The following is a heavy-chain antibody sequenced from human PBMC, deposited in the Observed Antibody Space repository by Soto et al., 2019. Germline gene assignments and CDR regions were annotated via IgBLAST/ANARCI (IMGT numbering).Heavy chain of an antibody. V-gene: IGHV3-30*03. CDR1: GFTFSSYG. Sequence: PGGSLRLSCAASGFTFSSYGMHWVRQAPGKGLEWVAVISYDGSNKYYADSVKGRFTISRDNSKNTLYLQMNSLRAEDTAVYYCARDRSYNWNYYGMDVWGQWTTVTVSS. J-gene: IGHJ6*02. CDR3: ARDRSYNWNYYGMDV. CDR2: ISYDGSNK. D-gene: IGHD1-20*01.